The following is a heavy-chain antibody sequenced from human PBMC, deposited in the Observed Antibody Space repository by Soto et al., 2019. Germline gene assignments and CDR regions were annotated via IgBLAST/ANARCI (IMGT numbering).Heavy chain of an antibody. J-gene: IGHJ6*02. V-gene: IGHV3-30*18. CDR2: ISYDGDHK. CDR3: AKKRMGYASHSDRLDF. D-gene: IGHD5-12*01. CDR1: GFTFRNYG. Sequence: GGSLRLSCKPSGFTFRNYGLLWVRQAPGKGLEWVALISYDGDHKYYTDSARGRFTVSRDNFNNMMFLQMDSLRPEDSAVYYCAKKRMGYASHSDRLDFWGQGTTVTVSS.